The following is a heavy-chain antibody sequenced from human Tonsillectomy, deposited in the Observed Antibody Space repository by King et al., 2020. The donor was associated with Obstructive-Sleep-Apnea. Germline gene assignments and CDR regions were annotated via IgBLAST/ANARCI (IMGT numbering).Heavy chain of an antibody. CDR2: ISSSSGTI. V-gene: IGHV3-48*04. CDR3: AGMTQTDAFDI. Sequence: VQLVESGGDLVQPGGSLRLSCAASGFTFSRYSMDWVRQAPGRGLEWVSYISSSSGTIYYADSVKGRFTISRDNAKSSLYLQMNSLRAEDTAVYYCAGMTQTDAFDIWGQGTVVTVSS. J-gene: IGHJ3*02. CDR1: GFTFSRYS.